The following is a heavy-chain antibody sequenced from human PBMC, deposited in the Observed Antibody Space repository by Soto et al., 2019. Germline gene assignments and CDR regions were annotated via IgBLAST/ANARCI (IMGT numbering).Heavy chain of an antibody. CDR2: IDWNSGII. D-gene: IGHD7-27*01. Sequence: EVQLVESGGALAQPAGSLRLSCAASGFTFNDYAMHWVRQAPGQGLEWVAGIDWNSGIIVYADSVQGRFTVSRDNAKNSLYLQMNSLRAEDTALYRCVIHMLHALTRSRGAFDVWGRGTVVTVSS. CDR3: VIHMLHALTRSRGAFDV. CDR1: GFTFNDYA. J-gene: IGHJ3*01. V-gene: IGHV3-9*01.